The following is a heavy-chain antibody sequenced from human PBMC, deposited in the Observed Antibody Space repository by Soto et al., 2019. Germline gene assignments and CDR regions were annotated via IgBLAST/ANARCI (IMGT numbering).Heavy chain of an antibody. D-gene: IGHD5-18*01. CDR2: IIPIFGTA. CDR3: ATDTDMVTYAYPPYYYYGMDV. V-gene: IGHV1-69*01. J-gene: IGHJ6*02. CDR1: GGTFSSYA. Sequence: QVQLVQSGAEVKKPGSSVKVSCKASGGTFSSYAISWVRQAPGQGLEWMGGIIPIFGTANYAQKFQGRVTITADESTSTAYMERSSLRSEDTAVYYCATDTDMVTYAYPPYYYYGMDVWGQGTTVTVSS.